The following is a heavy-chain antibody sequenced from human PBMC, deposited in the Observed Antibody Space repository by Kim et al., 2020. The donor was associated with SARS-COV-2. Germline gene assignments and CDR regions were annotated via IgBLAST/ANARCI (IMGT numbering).Heavy chain of an antibody. CDR3: AKAWRWYPNLDS. Sequence: YADSWKGRFTISRDNSKNTLYLQMNSLRAEDTAVYYCAKAWRWYPNLDSWGQGTLVTVSS. D-gene: IGHD2-15*01. J-gene: IGHJ4*02. V-gene: IGHV3-23*01.